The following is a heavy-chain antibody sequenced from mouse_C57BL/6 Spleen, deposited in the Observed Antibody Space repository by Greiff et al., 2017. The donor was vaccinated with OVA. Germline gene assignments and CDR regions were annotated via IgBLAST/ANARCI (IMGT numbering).Heavy chain of an antibody. V-gene: IGHV1-22*01. CDR3: ARSYYSNYVRYFDV. J-gene: IGHJ1*03. D-gene: IGHD2-5*01. Sequence: VQLQQSGPELVKPGASVKMSCKASGYTFTDYNMHWVKQSHGKSLEWIGYINPNNGGTSYNQKFKGKATLTVNKSSSTAYMELRSLTSEDSAVYYCARSYYSNYVRYFDVWGTGTTVTVSS. CDR2: INPNNGGT. CDR1: GYTFTDYN.